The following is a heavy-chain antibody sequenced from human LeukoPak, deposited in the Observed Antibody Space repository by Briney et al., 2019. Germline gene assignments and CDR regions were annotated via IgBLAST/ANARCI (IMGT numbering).Heavy chain of an antibody. J-gene: IGHJ4*02. CDR1: GYRFNNYW. CDR3: ARQAYTYAPFDY. Sequence: PGESLKISCKGSGYRFNNYWIGWVRQMPGKGLEWMGIIYPGDSDTRYSPSFQGQVTISADRSISTAHLQWSSLKASDTAMYYCARQAYTYAPFDYWGQGTLVTVSS. CDR2: IYPGDSDT. D-gene: IGHD5-18*01. V-gene: IGHV5-51*01.